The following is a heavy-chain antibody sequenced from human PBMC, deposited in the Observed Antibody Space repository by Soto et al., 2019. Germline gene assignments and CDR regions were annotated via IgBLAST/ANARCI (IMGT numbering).Heavy chain of an antibody. J-gene: IGHJ4*01. D-gene: IGHD3-22*01. CDR2: ISSTGTLI. CDR3: ARAMSYDGSSGYHVDY. V-gene: IGHV3-48*03. Sequence: GGSLRLSCTASGFTFSRYEMNWVRQAPGKGLEWVSYISSTGTLIYYADSVKVRCTISRDNAKSSLYLQMNSPRAEDTAVYYCARAMSYDGSSGYHVDYWGQGTLVTVSS. CDR1: GFTFSRYE.